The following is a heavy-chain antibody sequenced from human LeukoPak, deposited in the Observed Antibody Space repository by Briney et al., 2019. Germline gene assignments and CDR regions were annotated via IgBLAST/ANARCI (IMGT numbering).Heavy chain of an antibody. CDR1: GFTFSSYW. CDR2: IKQDGSER. V-gene: IGHV3-7*03. Sequence: GGSLRLSCVASGFTFSSYWMNWVRQASGKGLEWVANIKQDGSERYYVDSVKGRFTISRDNAKNSLYLQMNSLRAEDTAVYYCARAMDVWGQGTTVTVSS. J-gene: IGHJ6*02. CDR3: ARAMDV.